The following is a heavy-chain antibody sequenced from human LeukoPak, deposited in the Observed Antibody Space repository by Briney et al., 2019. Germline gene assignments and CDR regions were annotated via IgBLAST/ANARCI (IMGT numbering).Heavy chain of an antibody. D-gene: IGHD1-20*01. V-gene: IGHV3-21*01. CDR2: ISSSSSYI. CDR3: ARDRVTGTTGDPFDY. J-gene: IGHJ4*02. CDR1: GFTFSSYS. Sequence: TGGSLRLSCAASGFTFSSYSMNWVRQAPGKGLEWVSSISSSSSYIYYADSVKGRFTISRDNAKNSLYLQMNSLRAEDTAVYYCARDRVTGTTGDPFDYWGQGTLVTVSS.